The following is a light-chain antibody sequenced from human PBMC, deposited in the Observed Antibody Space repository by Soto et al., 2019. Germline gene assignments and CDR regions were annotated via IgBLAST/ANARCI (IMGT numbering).Light chain of an antibody. J-gene: IGLJ3*02. CDR3: SSYTTGNTK. CDR1: SSDIGRYNF. CDR2: EVS. Sequence: QSALTQPASVSGSPGQSITISCTGTSSDIGRYNFVSWYQQYPGKAPKVIIYEVSNRPSGVSNRFSGSKSGNTASLTISGLQAEDEADYYCSSYTTGNTKFGGGTQLTVL. V-gene: IGLV2-14*01.